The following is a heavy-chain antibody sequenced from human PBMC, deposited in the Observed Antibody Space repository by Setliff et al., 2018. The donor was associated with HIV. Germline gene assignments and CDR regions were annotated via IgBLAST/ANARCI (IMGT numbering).Heavy chain of an antibody. CDR1: GFSLTTSAVG. CDR2: IYWDDDK. CDR3: AHSLYCSSSNCSGLLFDY. Sequence: SGPAGEPTQTLTLTCAFSGFSLTTSAVGVGWIRQPPGKALEWLALIYWDDDKRYRSSLKSRLTITKDTSKNQVVLTMTNMDPADTATYYCAHSLYCSSSNCSGLLFDYWGQGTLVTVSS. D-gene: IGHD2-2*01. V-gene: IGHV2-5*02. J-gene: IGHJ4*02.